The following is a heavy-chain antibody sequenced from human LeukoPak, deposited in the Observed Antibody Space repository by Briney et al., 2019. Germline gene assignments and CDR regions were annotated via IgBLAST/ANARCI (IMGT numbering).Heavy chain of an antibody. CDR1: GFTFSSYG. Sequence: GGSVRLSCAASGFTFSSYGMHWVRQAPGKGLEWVAFIRYDGSNKYYAGSVKGRFTISRDNSKNTLYLQMNSLRAEDTAVYYCAKAARDFDYWGQGTLVTVSS. V-gene: IGHV3-30*02. CDR2: IRYDGSNK. CDR3: AKAARDFDY. J-gene: IGHJ4*02.